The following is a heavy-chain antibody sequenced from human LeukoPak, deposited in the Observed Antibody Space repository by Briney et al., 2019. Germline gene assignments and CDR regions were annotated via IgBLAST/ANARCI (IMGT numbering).Heavy chain of an antibody. D-gene: IGHD6-25*01. J-gene: IGHJ3*02. Sequence: SETLSLTCTVSRGSISSGGYYWSWIRQHPGKGLEWIGYIYYSGSTYYNTSLESRVTISVDTSKNQFSLKLSSVTAADTAVYYCARLLADQAPGIWGQGTMVTVSS. CDR1: RGSISSGGYY. CDR2: IYYSGST. CDR3: ARLLADQAPGI. V-gene: IGHV4-31*03.